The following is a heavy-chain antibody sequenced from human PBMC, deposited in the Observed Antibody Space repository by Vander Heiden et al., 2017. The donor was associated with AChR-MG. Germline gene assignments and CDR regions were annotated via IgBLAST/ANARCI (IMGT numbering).Heavy chain of an antibody. CDR1: GGTFSSYA. Sequence: QVQLVQSGAEVKKPGSSVKVSCKASGGTFSSYAISWVRPAPGQGLEWMGGIIPIFGTANYAQKFQGRVTITADESTSTAYMELSSLRSEDTAVYYCAREEVTMVRGVIIRSVYYYYGMDVWAKGPRSPSP. CDR3: AREEVTMVRGVIIRSVYYYYGMDV. J-gene: IGHJ6*02. V-gene: IGHV1-69*01. CDR2: IIPIFGTA. D-gene: IGHD3-10*01.